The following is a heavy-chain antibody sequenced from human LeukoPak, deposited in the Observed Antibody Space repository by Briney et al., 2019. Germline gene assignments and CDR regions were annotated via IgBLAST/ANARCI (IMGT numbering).Heavy chain of an antibody. V-gene: IGHV3-30*03. Sequence: PGGSLRLSCAASGFTFSSYAMHWVRQAPGKGLEWVSVISYDGSIKYYSDSVKGRFTFSRDNAKNTLYLQMNSLRAEDTAVYYCARETSTGFDYWGQGTLVTVSS. CDR2: ISYDGSIK. CDR1: GFTFSSYA. CDR3: ARETSTGFDY. J-gene: IGHJ4*02. D-gene: IGHD4-11*01.